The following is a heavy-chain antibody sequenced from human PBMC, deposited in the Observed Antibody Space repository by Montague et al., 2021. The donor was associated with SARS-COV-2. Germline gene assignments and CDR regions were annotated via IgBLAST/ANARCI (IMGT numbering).Heavy chain of an antibody. CDR3: AHSQTKYSGSYFGAFDI. Sequence: VKPTQTLTLTCTFSGFSLSTVGVGVGWIRQPPGKALEWLALIHWDDDDFYSPSLKSRLTITKDTSKKQVVLIMTNTDPVDTATYYCAHSQTKYSGSYFGAFDIWGQGTKVTVSS. CDR1: GFSLSTVGVG. CDR2: IHWDDDD. D-gene: IGHD1-26*01. V-gene: IGHV2-5*02. J-gene: IGHJ3*02.